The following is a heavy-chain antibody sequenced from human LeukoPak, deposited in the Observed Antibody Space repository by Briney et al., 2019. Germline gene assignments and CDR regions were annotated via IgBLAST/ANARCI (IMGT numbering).Heavy chain of an antibody. CDR3: ARGGSEWDRALWI. V-gene: IGHV4-61*01. CDR2: IYYSWTT. Sequence: SETLSLTCTVSGGSVSSGSFYWSWIRPPPGKGLEWIGYIYYSWTTNYNPSLKSRVTISGDTSRNQFSLKLSSVTAADTAVYYCARGGSEWDRALWIWGQGTMVTASS. CDR1: GGSVSSGSFY. J-gene: IGHJ3*02. D-gene: IGHD1-26*01.